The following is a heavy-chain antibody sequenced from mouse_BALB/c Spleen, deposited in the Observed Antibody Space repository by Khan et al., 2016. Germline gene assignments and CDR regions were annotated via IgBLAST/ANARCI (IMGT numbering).Heavy chain of an antibody. CDR1: GYSITSDYA. Sequence: EVQLQESGPGLVKPSQSLSLTCTVTGYSITSDYAWNWIRQFPGNKLDWMGYISYSGNTSYNPSLKSRIPITRDTSKNQFFLQLNSVTTEDTATYYCARSDYYYAMDYWGQGTSVTVSS. V-gene: IGHV3-2*02. CDR2: ISYSGNT. J-gene: IGHJ4*01. CDR3: ARSDYYYAMDY.